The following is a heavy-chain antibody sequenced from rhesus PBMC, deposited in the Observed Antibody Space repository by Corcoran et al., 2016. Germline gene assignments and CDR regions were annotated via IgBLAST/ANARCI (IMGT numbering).Heavy chain of an antibody. D-gene: IGHD6-31*01. CDR1: GFPFSAYY. J-gene: IGHJ4*01. CDR2: ISNNGGTT. V-gene: IGHV3-178*01. CDR3: AASTGIAAAASY. Sequence: EVQLVESGGGLATPGGSLRLSCAASGFPFSAYYMDWVRKAPGKGLEWVSRISNNGGTTWYADSVKGRFTISRENAQNTLYLQMNSLRGEDTAVYYCAASTGIAAAASYWGQGVLVTVSS.